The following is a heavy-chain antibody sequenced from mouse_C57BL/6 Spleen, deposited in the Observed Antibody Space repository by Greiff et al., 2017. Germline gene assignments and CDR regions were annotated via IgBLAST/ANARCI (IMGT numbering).Heavy chain of an antibody. CDR2: ISDGGSYT. J-gene: IGHJ4*01. CDR1: GFTFSSYA. CDR3: ARDRYYAMDY. V-gene: IGHV5-4*01. Sequence: EVLLVESGGGLVKPGGSLKLSCAASGFTFSSYAMSWVRQTPEKRLEWVATISDGGSYTYYPDNVKGRFTISRDNTKNNLYLQMSHLTSEDTAMYYCARDRYYAMDYWGQGTSVTVSS.